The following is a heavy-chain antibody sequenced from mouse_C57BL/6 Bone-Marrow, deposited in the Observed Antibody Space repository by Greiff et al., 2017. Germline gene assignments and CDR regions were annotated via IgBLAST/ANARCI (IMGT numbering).Heavy chain of an antibody. CDR1: GYTFTDYE. J-gene: IGHJ2*01. Sequence: VQLQQSGAELVRPGASVTLSCKASGYTFTDYEMHWVKQTPVHGLEWIGAIDPETGGTAYNQKFKGKGILTADKSSSTAYMELRSLTSEDSAVYYCTRVDYYGSSLYYFDYWGQGTTLTVSS. CDR3: TRVDYYGSSLYYFDY. CDR2: IDPETGGT. V-gene: IGHV1-15*01. D-gene: IGHD1-1*01.